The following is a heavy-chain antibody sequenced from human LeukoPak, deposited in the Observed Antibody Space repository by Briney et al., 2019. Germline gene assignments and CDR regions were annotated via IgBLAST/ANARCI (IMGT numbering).Heavy chain of an antibody. Sequence: SETPSLTCTVSGGSISSYYWTWIRQPPGKGLEWIGYIYNSESTNYNPSLKSRVTISVDTSKNQFSLKLSSVTAADTAVYYCARRRRIGAVGTDAFDIWGQGTKVTVSS. CDR1: GGSISSYY. CDR3: ARRRRIGAVGTDAFDI. CDR2: IYNSEST. D-gene: IGHD6-13*01. J-gene: IGHJ3*02. V-gene: IGHV4-59*08.